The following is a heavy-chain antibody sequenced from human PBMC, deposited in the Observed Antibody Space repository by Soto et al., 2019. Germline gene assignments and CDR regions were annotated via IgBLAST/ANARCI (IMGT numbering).Heavy chain of an antibody. Sequence: QVQLVESGGGVVQPGRSLRLSCAASGFTFSSYAMHWVRQAPGKGLEWVAVISYDGSNKYYADSVKGRFTISRDNSKNTLYLQMNSLRAEDTAVYYCARDGGWYPYCFDYWGQGTLVTVSS. V-gene: IGHV3-30-3*01. D-gene: IGHD6-19*01. CDR1: GFTFSSYA. CDR2: ISYDGSNK. CDR3: ARDGGWYPYCFDY. J-gene: IGHJ4*02.